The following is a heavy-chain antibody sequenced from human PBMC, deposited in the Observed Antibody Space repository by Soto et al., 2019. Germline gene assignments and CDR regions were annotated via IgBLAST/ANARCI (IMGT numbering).Heavy chain of an antibody. CDR1: GFTFSDYY. J-gene: IGHJ3*02. CDR2: ISSSGSTI. D-gene: IGHD3-10*01. V-gene: IGHV3-11*01. Sequence: GGSLRLSCAASGFTFSDYYMSWIRQAPGKGLEWVSYISSSGSTIYYADSVKGRFTISRDNAKNSLYLQMNSLRAEDTAVYYCASTVITMVRGVNDAFDIWGQGTMVTVSS. CDR3: ASTVITMVRGVNDAFDI.